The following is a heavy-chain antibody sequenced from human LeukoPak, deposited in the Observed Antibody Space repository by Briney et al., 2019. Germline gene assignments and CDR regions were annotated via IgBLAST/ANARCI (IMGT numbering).Heavy chain of an antibody. CDR3: ARAHGFGGYCSGGSCYYFDY. CDR2: IYYSGSP. V-gene: IGHV4-39*07. D-gene: IGHD2-15*01. J-gene: IGHJ4*02. Sequence: WETLSLTCTVSGGSMSSSSFYWGWIRPPPGKGREWFGSIYYSGSPYYNPSLNSRVTISIDTSQTQFSLKLSFEPAADTAVYYCARAHGFGGYCSGGSCYYFDYWGQGTLVTVSS. CDR1: GGSMSSSSFY.